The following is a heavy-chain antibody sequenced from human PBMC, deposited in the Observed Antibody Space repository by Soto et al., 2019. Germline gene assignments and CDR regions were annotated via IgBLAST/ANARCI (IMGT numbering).Heavy chain of an antibody. D-gene: IGHD4-17*01. J-gene: IGHJ4*02. CDR1: GGAINDYD. CDR3: ASSHDYGDYPLHYFDY. Sequence: PSETLSLGCTLSGGAINDYDGSFIRQPPGKGLEWIGYIYYNGNTNYNPSLESRVTISVDRSRNQFSLKLSSVTAADTAVYYCASSHDYGDYPLHYFDYWGQGTLVTVSS. V-gene: IGHV4-59*12. CDR2: IYYNGNT.